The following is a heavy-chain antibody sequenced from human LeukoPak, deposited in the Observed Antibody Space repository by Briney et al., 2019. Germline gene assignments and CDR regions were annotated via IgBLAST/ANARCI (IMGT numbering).Heavy chain of an antibody. CDR1: GGSFSGYY. Sequence: SETLSLTCAVYGGSFSGYYWSWIRQPPGKGLEWIGEINHSGSTNYNPSLKSRVTISVDTSKNQFSLKLSSVTAADTAVYYCARGQPMIVVVIRSRGYFDYWGQGTLVTVSS. CDR2: INHSGST. D-gene: IGHD3-22*01. J-gene: IGHJ4*02. CDR3: ARGQPMIVVVIRSRGYFDY. V-gene: IGHV4-34*01.